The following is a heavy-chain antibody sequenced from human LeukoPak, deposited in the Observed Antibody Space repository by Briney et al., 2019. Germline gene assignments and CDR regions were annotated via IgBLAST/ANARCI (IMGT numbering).Heavy chain of an antibody. CDR1: GFTFGTFW. CDR3: VRDKGGWNPFDY. Sequence: GGSLRLSCEASGFTFGTFWMSWVRQAPGKGLEWVANINQGGSQKNYVDSVRGRFTIDRDDAKNSLYLRMNSLRAEDTAMYFCVRDKGGWNPFDYWGQGTLVTVSS. D-gene: IGHD6-19*01. J-gene: IGHJ4*02. CDR2: INQGGSQK. V-gene: IGHV3-7*03.